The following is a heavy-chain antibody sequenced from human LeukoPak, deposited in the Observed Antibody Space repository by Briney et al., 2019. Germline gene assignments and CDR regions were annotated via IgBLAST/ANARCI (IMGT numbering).Heavy chain of an antibody. CDR2: IYYSGST. Sequence: SETLSLTCTVSGGSISSYYWSWIRQPPGKGLEWIGYIYYSGSTNYNPSLKSRVTISVDTSKNQFSLKLSSVIAADTAVYYCARELPYGGKGSFDYWGQGTLVTVSS. D-gene: IGHD4-23*01. CDR3: ARELPYGGKGSFDY. J-gene: IGHJ4*02. V-gene: IGHV4-59*01. CDR1: GGSISSYY.